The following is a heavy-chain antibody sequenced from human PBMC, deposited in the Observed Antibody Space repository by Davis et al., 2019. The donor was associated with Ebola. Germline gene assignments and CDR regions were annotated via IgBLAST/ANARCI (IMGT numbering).Heavy chain of an antibody. J-gene: IGHJ4*02. CDR2: INPNSGGT. CDR3: ARANPTVTTRGTFDY. Sequence: AASVKVSCKASGYTFTSYGISWVRQAPGQGLEWMGWINPNSGGTNYAQKFQGWVTMTRDTSISTAYMELSRLGSDDTAVYYWARANPTVTTRGTFDYWGQGTLVTVSS. CDR1: GYTFTSYG. D-gene: IGHD4-17*01. V-gene: IGHV1-2*04.